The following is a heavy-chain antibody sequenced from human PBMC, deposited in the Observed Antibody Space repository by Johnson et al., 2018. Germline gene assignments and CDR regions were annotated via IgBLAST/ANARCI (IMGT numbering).Heavy chain of an antibody. CDR3: AGLEAATGAVYYYYMDV. V-gene: IGHV3-30-3*01. CDR1: GFTFSSYA. Sequence: QVQLVQSGGGVVQPGRSLRLSCAASGFTFSSYAMHWVRQAPGKGLEWVAVISYDGSNKYYADSVKGRFTISRANPKNTLYLQMNSLGAEDTAVYYCAGLEAATGAVYYYYMDVWGKGTTVTVSS. CDR2: ISYDGSNK. D-gene: IGHD2-15*01. J-gene: IGHJ6*03.